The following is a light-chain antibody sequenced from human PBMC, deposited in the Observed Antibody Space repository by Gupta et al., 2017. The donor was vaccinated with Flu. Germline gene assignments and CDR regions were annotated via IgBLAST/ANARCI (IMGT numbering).Light chain of an antibody. J-gene: IGKJ1*01. CDR3: QQHSNWPPWT. Sequence: EIVLTQSPATLSLSPGERATLSCRASQSVSSYLACYQQKPGQAPRLLIYDASNRATGIPARFSGSGCGTDCTLTISSREPEDFAVYYCQQHSNWPPWTFGQGTKVE. CDR1: QSVSSY. V-gene: IGKV3-11*01. CDR2: DAS.